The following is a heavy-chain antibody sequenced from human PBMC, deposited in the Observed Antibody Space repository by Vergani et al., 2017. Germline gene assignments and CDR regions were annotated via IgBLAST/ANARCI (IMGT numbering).Heavy chain of an antibody. V-gene: IGHV4-4*03. J-gene: IGHJ6*02. Sequence: QVQLQESGPGLVKPPGTLSLTCAVSGGSISSSNWWSWVRQPPGKGLEWIGEIYHSGSTNYNPSLKSRVTISVDRSKNQFSLKLSSVTAADTAVYYCARATVGTYYYYGMDVWGQGTTVTVSS. CDR1: GGSISSSNW. CDR2: IYHSGST. CDR3: ARATVGTYYYYGMDV. D-gene: IGHD2-15*01.